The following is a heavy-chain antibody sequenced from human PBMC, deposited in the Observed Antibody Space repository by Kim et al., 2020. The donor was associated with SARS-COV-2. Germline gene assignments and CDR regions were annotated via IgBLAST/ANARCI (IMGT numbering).Heavy chain of an antibody. CDR1: GFTFSSYG. D-gene: IGHD3-10*01. J-gene: IGHJ6*02. CDR2: ISYDGSNK. V-gene: IGHV3-33*05. CDR3: ARDGPTREVLIYYYYGMDV. Sequence: GGSLRLSCAASGFTFSSYGMHWVRQAPGKGLEWVAVISYDGSNKYYADSVKGRFTISRDNSKNTLYLQMNSLRAEDTAVYYCARDGPTREVLIYYYYGMDVWGQGTTVTVSS.